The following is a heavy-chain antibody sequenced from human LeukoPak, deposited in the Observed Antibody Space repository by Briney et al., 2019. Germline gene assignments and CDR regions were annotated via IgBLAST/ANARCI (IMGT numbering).Heavy chain of an antibody. V-gene: IGHV4-59*01. CDR1: GGSISSYY. CDR3: ARSPYDSSGYFNFDY. D-gene: IGHD3-22*01. CDR2: IYYSGGT. J-gene: IGHJ4*02. Sequence: TSETLSLTCTVSGGSISSYYWNWIRQPPGKGLEWIGYIYYSGGTNYNPSLKSRVTISVDTSKKQFSLALSSVTAADTAVYYCARSPYDSSGYFNFDYWGQGTLVTVSS.